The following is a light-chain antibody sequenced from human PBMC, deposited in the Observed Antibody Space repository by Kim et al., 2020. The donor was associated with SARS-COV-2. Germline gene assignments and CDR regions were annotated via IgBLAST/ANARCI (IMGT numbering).Light chain of an antibody. J-gene: IGKJ1*01. CDR1: ESISSSY. Sequence: SPGDRATLSGRASESISSSYLAWFQQKPGQAPRLLIYGASSRATGFPDRFSGSRSGTDFTLTISRLEPEDFAVYYCQQYASSPWTFGQGTKVDIK. CDR2: GAS. CDR3: QQYASSPWT. V-gene: IGKV3-20*01.